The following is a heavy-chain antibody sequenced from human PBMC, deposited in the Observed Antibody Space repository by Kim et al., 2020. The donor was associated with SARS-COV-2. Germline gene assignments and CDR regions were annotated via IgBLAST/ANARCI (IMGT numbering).Heavy chain of an antibody. J-gene: IGHJ4*02. Sequence: SETLSLTCAVYGGSLSGHYWNWIRQRPEKGLEWMGEINEFGATNYDPSLKSRVTLSADTSKNQFSLKLTSVTAADTAFHYCARAHSTGWYDADYYDYWGQGTLVTVSS. D-gene: IGHD6-19*01. CDR3: ARAHSTGWYDADYYDY. CDR1: GGSLSGHY. V-gene: IGHV4-34*01. CDR2: INEFGAT.